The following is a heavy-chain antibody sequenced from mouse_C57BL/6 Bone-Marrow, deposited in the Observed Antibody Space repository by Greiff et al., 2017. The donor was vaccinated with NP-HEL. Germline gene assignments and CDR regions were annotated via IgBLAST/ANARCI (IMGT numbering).Heavy chain of an antibody. CDR1: GYTFTSYG. J-gene: IGHJ1*03. V-gene: IGHV1-81*01. CDR2: IYPRSGNT. Sequence: VQLQQSGAELARPGASVKLSCKASGYTFTSYGISWVKQRPGQGLEWIGEIYPRSGNTYYNEKFKGKATLTADKSSSTAYMELRSLTSEDSAVFFRERAGRWYFDVWGTGTTVTVSS. CDR3: ERAGRWYFDV.